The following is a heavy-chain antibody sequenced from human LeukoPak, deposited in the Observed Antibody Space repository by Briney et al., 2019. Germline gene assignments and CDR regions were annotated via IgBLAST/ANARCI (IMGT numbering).Heavy chain of an antibody. CDR2: INHSGST. CDR1: GGSISSSSYY. J-gene: IGHJ4*02. V-gene: IGHV4-39*07. D-gene: IGHD6-19*01. CDR3: ARGKIAVAGTFSY. Sequence: SETLSLTCTVSGGSISSSSYYWSWIRQPPGKGLEWIGEINHSGSTNYNPSLKSRVTISVDTSKNQFSLKLSSVTAADTAVYYCARGKIAVAGTFSYWGQGTLVTVSS.